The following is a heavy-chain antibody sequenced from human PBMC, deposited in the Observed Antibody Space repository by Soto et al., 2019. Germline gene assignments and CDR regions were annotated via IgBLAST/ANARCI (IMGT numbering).Heavy chain of an antibody. Sequence: QVQLVQSGAEVKKPGSSVKVSCKASGGTFSSYTISWVRQAPGQGLEWMGRIIPILGIANYAQKFQGRVTITADKSTSTAYMELSSLRFEDTAVYYCAREAGYCSGGSCSTDAFDIWGQGTMVTVSS. CDR2: IIPILGIA. J-gene: IGHJ3*02. D-gene: IGHD2-15*01. V-gene: IGHV1-69*08. CDR1: GGTFSSYT. CDR3: AREAGYCSGGSCSTDAFDI.